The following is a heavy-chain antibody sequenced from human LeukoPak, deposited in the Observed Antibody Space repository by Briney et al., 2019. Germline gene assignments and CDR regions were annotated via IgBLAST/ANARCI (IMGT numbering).Heavy chain of an antibody. D-gene: IGHD6-19*01. V-gene: IGHV3-23*01. Sequence: GASLRLSCAASGFTFSSYAMSWVRQAPGKGLEWVSAISGSGGSTDYAAPVKGRFTISRDDSKNTLYLQMNSLKTEDTAVYYCTTSRSGWYYFDYWGRGTLVTVSS. CDR1: GFTFSSYA. J-gene: IGHJ4*02. CDR3: TTSRSGWYYFDY. CDR2: ISGSGGST.